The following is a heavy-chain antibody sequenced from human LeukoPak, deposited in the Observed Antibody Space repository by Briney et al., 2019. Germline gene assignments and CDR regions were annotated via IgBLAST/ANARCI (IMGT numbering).Heavy chain of an antibody. Sequence: SETLSLTCTVSGGSISSYYWSWIRQPPGKGLEWIGEINHSGSTNYNPSLKSRVTISVDTSKNQFSLKLSSVTAADTAVYYCARIPYYDYVWGSYRFRTGFDHWGQGTLVTVSS. D-gene: IGHD3-16*02. CDR1: GGSISSYY. J-gene: IGHJ4*02. CDR3: ARIPYYDYVWGSYRFRTGFDH. CDR2: INHSGST. V-gene: IGHV4-34*01.